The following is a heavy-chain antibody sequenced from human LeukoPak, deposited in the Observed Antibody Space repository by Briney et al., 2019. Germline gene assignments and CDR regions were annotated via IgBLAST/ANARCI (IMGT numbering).Heavy chain of an antibody. CDR2: IYSDGSGT. V-gene: IGHV3-74*01. CDR1: RFTFCSYW. J-gene: IGHJ4*02. Sequence: PGGCLRLSCAASRFTFCSYWLHWVRQAPGKGVVWVSRIYSDGSGTSYADSVKGRGTIPRDNPKHTLFLEMNILRADDTAVYNCARDGILGSHDYWGQGILVTVSS. D-gene: IGHD3-3*02. CDR3: ARDGILGSHDY.